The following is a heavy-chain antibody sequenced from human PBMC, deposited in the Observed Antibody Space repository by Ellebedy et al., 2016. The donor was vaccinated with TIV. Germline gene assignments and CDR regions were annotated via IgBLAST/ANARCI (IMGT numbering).Heavy chain of an antibody. CDR3: AREGVTGTTSDY. D-gene: IGHD1-7*01. J-gene: IGHJ4*02. V-gene: IGHV3-9*01. Sequence: SLKISXAASGLTFEDYAMHWVRQAPGKGLEWVSGISWNSASIGYADSVKGRFTISRDNAKNSLYLQMNSLRAEDTAVYYCAREGVTGTTSDYWGQGTLVTVSS. CDR2: ISWNSASI. CDR1: GLTFEDYA.